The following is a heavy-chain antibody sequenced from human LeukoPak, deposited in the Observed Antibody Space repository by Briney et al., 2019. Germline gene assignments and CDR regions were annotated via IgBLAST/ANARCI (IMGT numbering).Heavy chain of an antibody. J-gene: IGHJ3*01. CDR3: ARDKGLPQAFDL. D-gene: IGHD5/OR15-5a*01. V-gene: IGHV4-59*01. CDR1: GGSISSFY. Sequence: PSETLSLTCTVSGGSISSFYWSWIRQPPGKGLEYSGYISYSGTTSYHTSLKSRVTISVDTSKNQFSLKLTSVTAADTAVYYCARDKGLPQAFDLWGQGTMVTVSS. CDR2: ISYSGTT.